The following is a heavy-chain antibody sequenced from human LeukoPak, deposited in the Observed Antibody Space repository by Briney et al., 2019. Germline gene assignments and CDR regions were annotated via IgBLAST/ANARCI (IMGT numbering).Heavy chain of an antibody. CDR1: GGSISSYY. CDR3: ASHMINLEAYCGGDCYSHFDY. V-gene: IGHV4-59*08. D-gene: IGHD2-21*02. Sequence: SETLSLTCTVSGGSISSYYWSWIRQPPGKGLEWIGYIYYSGSTNYNPSLKSRVTISVDTSKNQFSLKLSSVTAADTAVYYCASHMINLEAYCGGDCYSHFDYWGQGTLVTVSS. CDR2: IYYSGST. J-gene: IGHJ4*02.